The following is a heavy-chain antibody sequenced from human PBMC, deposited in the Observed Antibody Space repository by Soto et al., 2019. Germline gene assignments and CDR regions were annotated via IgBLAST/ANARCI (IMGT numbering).Heavy chain of an antibody. J-gene: IGHJ4*02. CDR2: ISGSGGST. CDR3: AKDVYYYGYIDY. V-gene: IGHV3-23*01. Sequence: QPGGSLRLSCVGSGFTFSSYAMKWVRQAPGKRLEWISSISGSGGSTYHADSVKGRFTISRDNSKSTVYLQMNSLRAEDTAVYFCAKDVYYYGYIDYWGKGAPVTVSS. CDR1: GFTFSSYA. D-gene: IGHD3-10*01.